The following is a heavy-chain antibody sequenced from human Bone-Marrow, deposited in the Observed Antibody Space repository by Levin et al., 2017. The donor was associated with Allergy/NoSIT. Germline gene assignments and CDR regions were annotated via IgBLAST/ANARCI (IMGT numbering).Heavy chain of an antibody. V-gene: IGHV3-23*01. CDR2: IGGGGGST. D-gene: IGHD5-12*01. CDR3: AKDVATILYYFEN. CDR1: PFTFNNYA. J-gene: IGHJ4*02. Sequence: QAGGSLRLSCAVSPFTFNNYAISWVRQAPGKGLEWVSGIGGGGGSTYYADSVKGRFTISRDTSKNTLYLQMNSLRVEDTAVYYCAKDVATILYYFENWGQGTLVTVSS.